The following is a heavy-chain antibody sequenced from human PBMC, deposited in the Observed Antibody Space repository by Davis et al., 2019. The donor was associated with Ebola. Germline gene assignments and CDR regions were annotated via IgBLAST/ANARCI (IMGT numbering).Heavy chain of an antibody. Sequence: GESLKISCAASGFTFSSYGMHWVRQAPGKGLEWVAVIWYDGSNKYYADSVKGRFTISRDNSKNTLYLQMNSLRAEDTAVYYCAKDLLRYFDWLPTPVYYYYGMDVWGQGTTVTVSS. V-gene: IGHV3-30*02. CDR2: IWYDGSNK. D-gene: IGHD3-9*01. J-gene: IGHJ6*02. CDR3: AKDLLRYFDWLPTPVYYYYGMDV. CDR1: GFTFSSYG.